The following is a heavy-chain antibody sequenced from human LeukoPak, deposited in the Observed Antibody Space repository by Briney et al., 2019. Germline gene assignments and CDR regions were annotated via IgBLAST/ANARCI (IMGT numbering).Heavy chain of an antibody. CDR2: ISAGGSQI. V-gene: IGHV3-23*01. D-gene: IGHD3-3*01. CDR1: GFTFRSYA. J-gene: IGHJ4*02. CDR3: AKDETGFLNYFHY. Sequence: PGGSLRLSCAASGFTFRSYAMNWVRQAPGKGLEWVSAISAGGSQIFYGASVKGRFTTSRDNSKNMLHLQMNSLRAEDTAVYYCAKDETGFLNYFHYWGQGALVTVSS.